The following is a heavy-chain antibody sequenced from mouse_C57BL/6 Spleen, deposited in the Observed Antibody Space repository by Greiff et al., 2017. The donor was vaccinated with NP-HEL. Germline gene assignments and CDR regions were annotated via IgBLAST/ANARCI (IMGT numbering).Heavy chain of an antibody. V-gene: IGHV1-64*01. D-gene: IGHD1-1*01. Sequence: QVQLQQPGAELVKPGASVKLSCKASGYTFTSYWMHWVKQRPGQGLEWIGMIHPNSGSTNYNEKFKSKATLTVDKSSSTAYMQLSSLTSEDSAVYYCARETTVVRAFDVWGTGTTVTVSS. CDR1: GYTFTSYW. CDR3: ARETTVVRAFDV. CDR2: IHPNSGST. J-gene: IGHJ1*03.